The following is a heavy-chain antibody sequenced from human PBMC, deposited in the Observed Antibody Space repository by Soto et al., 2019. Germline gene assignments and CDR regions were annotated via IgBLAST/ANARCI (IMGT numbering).Heavy chain of an antibody. Sequence: PGVSLRVSCAAAGFTFSSYGMSWVRQAPGKGLEWVSAISGSGGSTYYADSVKGRFTISRDNSKNTLYLQMNSLRAEDTAVYYCAKRRYYDYLDNWFDPWGQGTLVTVSS. CDR3: AKRRYYDYLDNWFDP. D-gene: IGHD3-3*01. CDR1: GFTFSSYG. J-gene: IGHJ5*02. CDR2: ISGSGGST. V-gene: IGHV3-23*01.